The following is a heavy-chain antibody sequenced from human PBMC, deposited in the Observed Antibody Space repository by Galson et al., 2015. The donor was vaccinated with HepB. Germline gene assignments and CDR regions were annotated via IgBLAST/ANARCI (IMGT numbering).Heavy chain of an antibody. D-gene: IGHD4-23*01. J-gene: IGHJ1*01. CDR1: GFTFSGYG. Sequence: SLRLSCAVSGFTFSGYGMHWVRQAPGKGLEWVAILWYDGNNKFYADSVKGRFTISGDDSKNTVYLQMSSLRAEDTAMYYCATEGTVVSAESLQHWGQGTLVTVSS. V-gene: IGHV3-33*03. CDR3: ATEGTVVSAESLQH. CDR2: LWYDGNNK.